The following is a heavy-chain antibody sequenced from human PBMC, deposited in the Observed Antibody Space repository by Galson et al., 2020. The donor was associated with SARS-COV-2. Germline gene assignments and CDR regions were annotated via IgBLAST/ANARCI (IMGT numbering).Heavy chain of an antibody. Sequence: GESLKTLCAAPGFTFRNYDMNWVRQAPGKGLEWVPSISGSGASTYYADSVKGRFTISRDNSKNTLYLQMNSLRAEDTAIYYCAKMEGIAVAATPNWGQGTLVTVSS. CDR1: GFTFRNYD. D-gene: IGHD6-19*01. CDR2: ISGSGAST. V-gene: IGHV3-23*01. CDR3: AKMEGIAVAATPN. J-gene: IGHJ4*02.